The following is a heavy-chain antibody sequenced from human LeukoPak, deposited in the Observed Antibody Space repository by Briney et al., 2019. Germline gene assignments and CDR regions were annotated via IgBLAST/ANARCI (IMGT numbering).Heavy chain of an antibody. CDR3: ARGRPENYYGSGST. Sequence: ASVTVSCKASGYTFTDNYLHWVRQAPGQGLEWMGWINPHSGDTIYAQNFQGRVTMTRDTSISTAYTELNRLTSDDTAFYYCARGRPENYYGSGSTWGQGTLVTVSS. J-gene: IGHJ5*02. CDR1: GYTFTDNY. V-gene: IGHV1-2*02. D-gene: IGHD3-10*01. CDR2: INPHSGDT.